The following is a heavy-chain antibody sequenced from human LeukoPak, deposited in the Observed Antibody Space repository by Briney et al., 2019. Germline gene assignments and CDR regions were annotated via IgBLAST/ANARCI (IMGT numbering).Heavy chain of an antibody. J-gene: IGHJ5*02. CDR3: AKESYDSSGNWFDP. CDR1: GGSISSGSYY. CDR2: IYTSGST. D-gene: IGHD3-22*01. Sequence: SQTLSLTCTVSGGSISSGSYYWSWIRRPAGKGLEWIGRIYTSGSTNYNPSLKSRVTISVDTSKNQFSLKLSSVTAADTAVYYCAKESYDSSGNWFDPWGQGTLVAVSS. V-gene: IGHV4-61*02.